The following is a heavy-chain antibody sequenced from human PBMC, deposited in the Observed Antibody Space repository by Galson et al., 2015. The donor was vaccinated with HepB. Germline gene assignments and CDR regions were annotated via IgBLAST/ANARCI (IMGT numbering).Heavy chain of an antibody. J-gene: IGHJ4*02. CDR2: IHPGDSET. CDR3: GSLRGADPLGFDY. D-gene: IGHD3-16*01. CDR1: GYSFPSYW. Sequence: QSGAEVKKPGESLKISCKGSGYSFPSYWIGWVRQMPGKGLEWMGIIHPGDSETRYSPSFQGRVTISVDKSISTAYLQWSSLKASDTAIYYCGSLRGADPLGFDYWGQGTLVTVSS. V-gene: IGHV5-51*01.